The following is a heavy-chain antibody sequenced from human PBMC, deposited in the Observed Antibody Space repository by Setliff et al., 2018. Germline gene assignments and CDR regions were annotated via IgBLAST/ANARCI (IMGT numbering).Heavy chain of an antibody. Sequence: VKVSCKASGGTFSRYAISWVRLAPGQGLEWMGGSIPMYRTTKYAQKFQGRVTITTDESTTTAYMELSSLRSEDTAVYYCATGPDIGEFGGNYFNYWGQGTLVTVSS. V-gene: IGHV1-69*05. CDR1: GGTFSRYA. CDR3: ATGPDIGEFGGNYFNY. CDR2: SIPMYRTT. D-gene: IGHD2-15*01. J-gene: IGHJ4*02.